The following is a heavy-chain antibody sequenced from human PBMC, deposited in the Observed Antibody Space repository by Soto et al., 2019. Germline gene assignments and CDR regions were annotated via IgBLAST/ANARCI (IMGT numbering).Heavy chain of an antibody. CDR2: IIPIFGTA. V-gene: IGHV1-69*13. J-gene: IGHJ3*02. CDR3: ARDSPYYYDSSGPFDI. Sequence: GASGKVSFKASGGTFISYSMSWVRQAPGQGLEWMGGIIPIFGTANYAQKFQGRVTITADESTSTAYMELSSLRSEDTAVYYCARDSPYYYDSSGPFDIWGQGTMVTVSS. D-gene: IGHD3-22*01. CDR1: GGTFISYS.